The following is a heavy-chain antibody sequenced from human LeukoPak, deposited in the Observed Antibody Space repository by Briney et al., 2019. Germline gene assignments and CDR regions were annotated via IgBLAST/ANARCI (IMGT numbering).Heavy chain of an antibody. CDR2: INPSGGST. D-gene: IGHD3-3*01. V-gene: IGHV1-46*01. CDR1: GGTFSSYA. CDR3: ARGQNQVSGYYHGFLDY. J-gene: IGHJ4*02. Sequence: ASVKVSCKASGGTFSSYAISWVRQAPGQGLEWMGIINPSGGSTSYAQKFQGRVTMTRDTSTSTVYMELSSLRSEDTAVYYCARGQNQVSGYYHGFLDYWGQGTLVTVSS.